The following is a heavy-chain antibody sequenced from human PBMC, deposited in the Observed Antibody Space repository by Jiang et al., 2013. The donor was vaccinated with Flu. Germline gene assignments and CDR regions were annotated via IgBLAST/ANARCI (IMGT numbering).Heavy chain of an antibody. D-gene: IGHD5-18*01. CDR2: IKSKTDGGTT. CDR3: TTVGELWPYELWVDY. CDR1: GFTFSNAW. J-gene: IGHJ4*02. Sequence: AASGFTFSNAWMSWVRQAPGKGLEWVGRIKSKTDGGTTDYAAPVKGRFTISRDDSKNTLYLQMNSLKTEDTAVYYCTTVGELWPYELWVDYWGQGTLVTVSS. V-gene: IGHV3-15*01.